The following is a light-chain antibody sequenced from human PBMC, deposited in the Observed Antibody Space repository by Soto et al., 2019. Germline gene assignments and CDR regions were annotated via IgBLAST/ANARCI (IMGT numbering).Light chain of an antibody. Sequence: QSALTQPASVSGSPGQSITISCTGTSSDVGGYNYVSWYQQHPGKAPKLMIYDVSNRPSGVSNRFSGSKSSNTASLTISGLQAEDEADYYCSSYTSSSTLFGTGTKVTVL. J-gene: IGLJ1*01. V-gene: IGLV2-14*01. CDR3: SSYTSSSTL. CDR1: SSDVGGYNY. CDR2: DVS.